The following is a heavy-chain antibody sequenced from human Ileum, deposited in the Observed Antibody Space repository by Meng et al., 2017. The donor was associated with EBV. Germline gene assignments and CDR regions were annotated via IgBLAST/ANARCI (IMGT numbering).Heavy chain of an antibody. J-gene: IGHJ4*02. CDR1: GDSISSNSW. Sequence: QVQLQASGPGLVKLSGTLSLTCTVSGDSISSNSWWNWVRQPPGKGLEWIGDIYHSGDSNYNPSLKSRVTISLDNSNNQFSLTLSSVTAADTAVYYCARDPIPVPGRNFDYWGQGTLVTVSS. CDR2: IYHSGDS. CDR3: ARDPIPVPGRNFDY. D-gene: IGHD6-19*01. V-gene: IGHV4-4*02.